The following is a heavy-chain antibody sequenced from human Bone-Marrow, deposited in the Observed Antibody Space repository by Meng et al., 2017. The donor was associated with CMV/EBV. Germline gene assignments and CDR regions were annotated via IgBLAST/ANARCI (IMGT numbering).Heavy chain of an antibody. J-gene: IGHJ4*02. D-gene: IGHD3-10*01. CDR3: ARDAYYYGSGSYGFDY. Sequence: GESLKISCVASGFKFSTYWMNWVRQAPGKGLEWVANIKHDGSEKYYVDSVKGRFTISRDNDKNSVHVQMNSLRAEDSAVYYCARDAYYYGSGSYGFDYWGQGTLVTVSS. V-gene: IGHV3-7*01. CDR2: IKHDGSEK. CDR1: GFKFSTYW.